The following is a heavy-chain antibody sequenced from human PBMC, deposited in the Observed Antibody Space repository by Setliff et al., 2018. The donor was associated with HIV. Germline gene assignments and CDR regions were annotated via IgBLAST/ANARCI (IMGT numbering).Heavy chain of an antibody. V-gene: IGHV4-4*08. CDR1: GGSISSYY. Sequence: KPSETLSLTCTVSGGSISSYYWSWIRQPPGKGLEWIGYIYTSGSTNYNPSLKSRVTISVDTSKNQFSLKLSSVTAADTAVYYCARVNYDSSGYLYYYYYYMDVWGKGTTVTAP. D-gene: IGHD3-22*01. J-gene: IGHJ6*03. CDR2: IYTSGST. CDR3: ARVNYDSSGYLYYYYYYMDV.